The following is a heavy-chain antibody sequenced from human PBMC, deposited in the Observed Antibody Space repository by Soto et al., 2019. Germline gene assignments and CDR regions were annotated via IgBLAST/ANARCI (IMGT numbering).Heavy chain of an antibody. CDR2: IIPIFGTA. Sequence: QVQLVQSGAEVKKPGSSVKVSCKASGGTFSSYAISWVRQAPGQGLEWMGGIIPIFGTANYAQKFQGRVTITADESTSTAYMELSSLRSEDTAVYYCARDAPRPQRWLQLGQRGAFDIWGQGTMVTVSS. CDR3: ARDAPRPQRWLQLGQRGAFDI. D-gene: IGHD5-12*01. V-gene: IGHV1-69*01. J-gene: IGHJ3*02. CDR1: GGTFSSYA.